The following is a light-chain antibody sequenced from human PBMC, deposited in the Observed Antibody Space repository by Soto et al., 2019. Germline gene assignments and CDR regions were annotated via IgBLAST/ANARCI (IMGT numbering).Light chain of an antibody. CDR3: QSNDNSLGGWV. Sequence: QAVVTQPPSVSGAPGQRVTISCTGSSSNIGAFDVHWYQHVPGTAPRLLIYGNINRPSGVSDRFSASKSGASASLAISGLQAEDEADYYCQSNDNSLGGWVFGGGTKVTVL. V-gene: IGLV1-40*03. CDR1: SSNIGAFD. CDR2: GNI. J-gene: IGLJ3*02.